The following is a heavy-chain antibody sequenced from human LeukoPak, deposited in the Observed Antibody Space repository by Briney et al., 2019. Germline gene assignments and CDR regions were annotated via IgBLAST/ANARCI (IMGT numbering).Heavy chain of an antibody. Sequence: SETLSLTCTVSGGSFEHYFWSWIRQPPGEGLEWIGYVYYSGSTDYSPSLKSRLTISADTSKNQFSLRLSSVTAADTAVYYCASHRRSHGSEYWGQGTLVTVSS. CDR2: VYYSGST. D-gene: IGHD3-10*01. V-gene: IGHV4-59*01. CDR1: GGSFEHYF. J-gene: IGHJ4*02. CDR3: ASHRRSHGSEY.